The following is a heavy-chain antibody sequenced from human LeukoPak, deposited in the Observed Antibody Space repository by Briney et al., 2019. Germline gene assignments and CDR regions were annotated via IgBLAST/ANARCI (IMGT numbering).Heavy chain of an antibody. J-gene: IGHJ4*02. Sequence: PGGSLRLSCAASGFTFSSYSMSWVRQAPGKGLEWVSGISNSGGSTYYADSVKGRFTISRDNSKNMLYLQMSSLRAEDTAVYYCAKDHNHASIGGDYWGQGTLVTVSS. V-gene: IGHV3-23*01. CDR1: GFTFSSYS. CDR3: AKDHNHASIGGDY. CDR2: ISNSGGST. D-gene: IGHD3-16*01.